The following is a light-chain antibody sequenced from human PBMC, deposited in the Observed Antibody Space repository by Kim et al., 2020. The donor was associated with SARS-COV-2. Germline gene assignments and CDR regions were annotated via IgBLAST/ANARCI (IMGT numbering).Light chain of an antibody. CDR2: DVT. J-gene: IGLJ2*01. CDR3: CSYAGRYTWI. Sequence: GQSVPISRTGTSSDVGRYTSVSWYQQHPGKAPKLMISDVTDRPSGVPDRFSGFKSGNTASLTISGLQAEDEADYYCCSYAGRYTWIFGGGTQLTVL. CDR1: SSDVGRYTS. V-gene: IGLV2-11*03.